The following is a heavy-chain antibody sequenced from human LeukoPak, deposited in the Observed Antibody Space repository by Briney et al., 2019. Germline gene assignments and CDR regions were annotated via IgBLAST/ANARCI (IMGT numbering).Heavy chain of an antibody. CDR2: IISILGIA. CDR3: ARANLYYYDSSGHYGGDFDY. J-gene: IGHJ4*02. Sequence: GSSVKVSCKASGGTFSSYTISWVRQAPGQGLEWMGRIISILGIANYAQKFQGRVTITADKSTSTAYMELSSLRSEDTAVYYCARANLYYYDSSGHYGGDFDYWGQGTLVTVSS. CDR1: GGTFSSYT. V-gene: IGHV1-69*02. D-gene: IGHD3-22*01.